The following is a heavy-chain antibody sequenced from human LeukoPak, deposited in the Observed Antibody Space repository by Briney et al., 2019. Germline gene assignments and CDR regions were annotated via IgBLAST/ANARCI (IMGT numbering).Heavy chain of an antibody. CDR3: ARFAPDIVVVPTAEEYNWFDP. CDR1: GVSISGSGYY. D-gene: IGHD2-2*01. V-gene: IGHV4-39*07. CDR2: IYYSGNT. J-gene: IGHJ5*02. Sequence: SETLSLTCTVSGVSISGSGYYFGWIRQPPGKGLEWIGNIYYSGNTYYNASLESRVTISVDTSKNQFSLKLTSVSAADTAVYYCARFAPDIVVVPTAEEYNWFDPWGQGTLVTVSS.